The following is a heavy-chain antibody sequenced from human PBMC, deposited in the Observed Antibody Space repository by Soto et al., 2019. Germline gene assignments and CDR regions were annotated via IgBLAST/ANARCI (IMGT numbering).Heavy chain of an antibody. V-gene: IGHV3-7*05. Sequence: PGWSLRLSCAASGFTFSSYWMSWVRQAPGKGLEWVANIKQDGSEKYYVDSVKGRFTISRDNAKNSLYLQMNSLRAEDTAVYYCAREALIAVETEYYFDYCGQGTLVTLSS. CDR3: AREALIAVETEYYFDY. D-gene: IGHD6-19*01. CDR2: IKQDGSEK. CDR1: GFTFSSYW. J-gene: IGHJ4*02.